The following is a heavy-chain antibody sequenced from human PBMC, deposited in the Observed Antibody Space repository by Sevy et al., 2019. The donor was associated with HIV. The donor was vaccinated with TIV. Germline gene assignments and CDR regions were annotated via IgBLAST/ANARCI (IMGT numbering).Heavy chain of an antibody. D-gene: IGHD1-26*01. CDR1: GGSVSTGGYY. Sequence: SETLSLTCTVSGGSVSTGGYYWSWIRQSAGKGLEWIGRILGSGYTDYNPSLKSRVTISRDTSKSQFSLTLTSVTAADTAMYYCARYIAGPGFDFWGQGIQVTVS. J-gene: IGHJ4*02. V-gene: IGHV4-61*02. CDR2: ILGSGYT. CDR3: ARYIAGPGFDF.